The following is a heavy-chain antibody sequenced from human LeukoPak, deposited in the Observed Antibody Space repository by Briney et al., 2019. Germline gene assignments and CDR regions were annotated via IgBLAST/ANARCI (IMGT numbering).Heavy chain of an antibody. CDR2: IYHSGST. D-gene: IGHD2-2*01. CDR1: GYSISSGYY. Sequence: PSETLSLTCAVSGYSISSGYYWGWIRQPPGKGPEWIGSIYHSGSTYYNPSLKSRVTISVDTSKNQFSLKLSSVTAADTAVYYCARRCSSTSCYGAFDIWGQGTMVTVSS. V-gene: IGHV4-38-2*01. J-gene: IGHJ3*02. CDR3: ARRCSSTSCYGAFDI.